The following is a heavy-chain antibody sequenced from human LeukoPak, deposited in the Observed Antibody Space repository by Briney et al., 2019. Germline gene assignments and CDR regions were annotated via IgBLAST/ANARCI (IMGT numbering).Heavy chain of an antibody. J-gene: IGHJ4*02. V-gene: IGHV3-23*01. D-gene: IGHD2-15*01. CDR3: AKGGDGSYYSRADC. Sequence: GGSLGLSCAASGFTFSSYAMSWVRRTPGKGLEWVSAISGSGGTAYYADSVKGRFTISRDNSRNTLFLQMNRLRAEDTAVYYCAKGGDGSYYSRADCWGQGTLVTVSS. CDR2: ISGSGGTA. CDR1: GFTFSSYA.